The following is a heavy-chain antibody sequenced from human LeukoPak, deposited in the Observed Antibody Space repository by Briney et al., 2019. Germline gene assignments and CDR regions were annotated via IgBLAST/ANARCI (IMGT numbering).Heavy chain of an antibody. Sequence: GGSLRLSCAASGFTFSSYAMSWVRQAPGKELEWVSAIRGSGGSTYYADSVKGRFTISRDNSKNTLYLQMNSLRAEDTAVYYCAKDPDYGSGSYSDWGQGTLVTVSS. CDR1: GFTFSSYA. V-gene: IGHV3-23*01. CDR2: IRGSGGST. J-gene: IGHJ4*02. CDR3: AKDPDYGSGSYSD. D-gene: IGHD3-10*01.